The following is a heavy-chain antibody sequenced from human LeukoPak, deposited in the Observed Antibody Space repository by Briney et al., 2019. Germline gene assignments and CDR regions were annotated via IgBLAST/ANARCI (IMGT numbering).Heavy chain of an antibody. D-gene: IGHD3-16*01. CDR3: ATYTHWVAGDV. J-gene: IGHJ6*02. CDR2: MNQDGSGK. CDR1: GFTFGDCW. Sequence: GSLRLSCAASGFTFGDCWMSWVRQAPGEGLEWGADMNQDGSGKDYVDSVKGRVTISRDNARNSLYLQMGSLRAEDTAVYYCATYTHWVAGDVWGQGTTVTVSS. V-gene: IGHV3-7*01.